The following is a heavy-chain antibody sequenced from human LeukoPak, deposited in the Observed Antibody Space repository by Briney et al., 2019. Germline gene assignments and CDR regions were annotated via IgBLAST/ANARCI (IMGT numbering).Heavy chain of an antibody. D-gene: IGHD6-13*01. CDR3: AKGPTSLYSSSWYFDY. CDR1: GFTFSSYA. J-gene: IGHJ4*02. Sequence: GGSLRLSCAASGFTFSSYAMSWVRQAPGKGLEWVSAISGSGGSTYYADSVKGRFTISRDNSKNTLYLQMNSLRAEDMALYYCAKGPTSLYSSSWYFDYWGQGTLVTVSS. V-gene: IGHV3-23*01. CDR2: ISGSGGST.